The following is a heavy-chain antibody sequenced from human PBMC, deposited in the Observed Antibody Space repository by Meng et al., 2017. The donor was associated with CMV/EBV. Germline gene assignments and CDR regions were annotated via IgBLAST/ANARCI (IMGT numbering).Heavy chain of an antibody. CDR1: GFTFSSYE. D-gene: IGHD6-19*01. CDR3: AREPYSSGWWYYYGMDV. Sequence: GGSLRLSCVASGFTFSSYEMNWVRQAPGKGLEWVSYISSSGSTIYYADSVKGRFTISRDNAKNSLYLQMNSLRAEDTAVYYCAREPYSSGWWYYYGMDVWGQGTTVTVSS. V-gene: IGHV3-48*03. J-gene: IGHJ6*02. CDR2: ISSSGSTI.